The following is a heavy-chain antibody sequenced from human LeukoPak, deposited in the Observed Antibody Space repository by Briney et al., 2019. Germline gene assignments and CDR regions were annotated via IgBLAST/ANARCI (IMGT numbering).Heavy chain of an antibody. V-gene: IGHV3-64*04. CDR2: ISSNGGST. CDR1: GFTFSSYA. D-gene: IGHD2/OR15-2a*01. J-gene: IGHJ4*02. Sequence: AGGSLRLSCAASGFTFSSYAMHWVRQAPGKGLEYVSAISSNGGSTYYADSVKGRFSISRDNSKNTLNLQMNSLRAEDTAVYYCAKDREGGSTTQDFWGQGTPVTVSS. CDR3: AKDREGGSTTQDF.